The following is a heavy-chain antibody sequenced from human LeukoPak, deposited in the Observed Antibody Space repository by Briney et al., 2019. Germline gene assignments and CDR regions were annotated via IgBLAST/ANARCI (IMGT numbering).Heavy chain of an antibody. J-gene: IGHJ6*03. CDR3: ARDRDCSGGSCYWNYYYYYMDV. CDR2: IYYSGST. V-gene: IGHV4-59*12. D-gene: IGHD2-15*01. Sequence: PSETLSLTCTVSGGSISSYYWSWIRQPPGKGLEWIGDIYYSGSTNYNPSLKSRVTMSVDTSKNQFSLKLSSVTAADTAVYYCARDRDCSGGSCYWNYYYYYMDVWGKGTTVTISS. CDR1: GGSISSYY.